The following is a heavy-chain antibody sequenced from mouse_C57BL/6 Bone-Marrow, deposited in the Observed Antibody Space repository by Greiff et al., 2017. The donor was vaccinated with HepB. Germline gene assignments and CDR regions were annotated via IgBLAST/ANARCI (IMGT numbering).Heavy chain of an antibody. J-gene: IGHJ2*01. CDR3: ARERWLLPDY. V-gene: IGHV1-62-2*01. D-gene: IGHD2-3*01. Sequence: QVHVKQSGAELVKPGASVKLSCKASGYTFTEYTIHWVKQRSGQGLEWIGWFYPGSGSIKYNEKFKDKATLTVDKSSSTAYMQLSSLTSEDSAVYYCARERWLLPDYWGQGTTLTVSS. CDR2: FYPGSGSI. CDR1: GYTFTEYT.